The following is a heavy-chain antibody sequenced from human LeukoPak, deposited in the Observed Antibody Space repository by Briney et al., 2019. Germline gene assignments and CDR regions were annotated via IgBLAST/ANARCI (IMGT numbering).Heavy chain of an antibody. CDR3: SDVSGSY. V-gene: IGHV3-21*01. CDR1: GFTFSSYN. Sequence: GGSLRLSCAASGFTFSSYNMNWVRQAPGKGLEWISFISSSSSHIYYADSVKGRFTISRDNAKNSLYLQMNSLRAEDTAVYYCSDVSGSYWGQGTLVTVSS. D-gene: IGHD3-10*01. CDR2: ISSSSSHI. J-gene: IGHJ4*02.